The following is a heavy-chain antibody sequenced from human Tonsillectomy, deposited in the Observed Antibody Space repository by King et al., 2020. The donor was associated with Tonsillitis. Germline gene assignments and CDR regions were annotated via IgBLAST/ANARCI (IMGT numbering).Heavy chain of an antibody. V-gene: IGHV4-38-2*02. J-gene: IGHJ4*02. CDR2: IYHSGST. D-gene: IGHD3-10*01. CDR3: ARDPRSGRYQTELDY. CDR1: GYSISSGYY. Sequence: QLQESGPGLVKPSETLSLTCAVSGYSISSGYYWGWIRQPPGKGLEWIGSIYHSGSTYYNPSLKSRVTISVDTSKNQFSLKLSSVTAADTAVYYCARDPRSGRYQTELDYWGQGTLVTVS.